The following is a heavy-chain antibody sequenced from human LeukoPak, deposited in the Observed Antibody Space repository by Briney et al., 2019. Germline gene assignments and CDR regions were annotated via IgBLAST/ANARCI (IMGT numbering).Heavy chain of an antibody. CDR3: ARVSGDYLYWYLDL. D-gene: IGHD4-17*01. Sequence: ASVKVSCKASGYTFTSYGISWVRQAPGQGLEWMGWISAYNGNTNYAQKLQGRVTMTTDTSTSTAYMELRSLRSDDTAVYYCARVSGDYLYWYLDLWGRGTLVTVSS. J-gene: IGHJ2*01. V-gene: IGHV1-18*01. CDR2: ISAYNGNT. CDR1: GYTFTSYG.